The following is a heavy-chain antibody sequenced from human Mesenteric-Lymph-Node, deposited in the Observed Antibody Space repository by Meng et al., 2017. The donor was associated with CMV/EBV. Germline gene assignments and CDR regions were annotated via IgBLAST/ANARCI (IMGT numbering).Heavy chain of an antibody. D-gene: IGHD5-18*01. J-gene: IGHJ4*02. CDR3: ARGRGNTYGYFDY. CDR1: GFTFSNSW. CDR2: INSDGSST. Sequence: GGSLRLSCAASGFTFSNSWMHWVRQVPGKGLVWVSRINSDGSSTSYADSVKGRFTISRDNAKNTLYLQMNSLGAEDTAVYYCARGRGNTYGYFDYWGQGALVTVSS. V-gene: IGHV3-74*01.